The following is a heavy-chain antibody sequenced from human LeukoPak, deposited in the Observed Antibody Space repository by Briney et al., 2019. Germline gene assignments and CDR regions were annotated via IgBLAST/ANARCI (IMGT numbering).Heavy chain of an antibody. D-gene: IGHD6-6*01. CDR1: GGSISSGGYS. Sequence: SETLSLTCAVSGGSISSGGYSWSWIRQPPGKGLEWIGYIYYSGSTYYNPSLKSRVTISVDTSKNQFSLKLSSVTAADTAVYYCARDGLEYSSSSSYYYYYMDVWGKGTTVTVSS. J-gene: IGHJ6*03. CDR3: ARDGLEYSSSSSYYYYYMDV. CDR2: IYYSGST. V-gene: IGHV4-30-4*07.